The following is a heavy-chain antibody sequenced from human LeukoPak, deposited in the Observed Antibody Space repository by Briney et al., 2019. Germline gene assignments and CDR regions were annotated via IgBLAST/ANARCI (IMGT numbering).Heavy chain of an antibody. CDR1: GFTFSSYW. CDR3: ARDRVPMVRGTRGAFDI. V-gene: IGHV3-7*03. D-gene: IGHD3-10*01. CDR2: IKQDGSEK. Sequence: GGSLRLSCAASGFTFSSYWMSWVRQAPGKGLEWVANIKQDGSEKYYVDSVKGRFTISRDNAKNSLYLQMNSPRAEDTAVYYCARDRVPMVRGTRGAFDIWGQGTMVTVSS. J-gene: IGHJ3*02.